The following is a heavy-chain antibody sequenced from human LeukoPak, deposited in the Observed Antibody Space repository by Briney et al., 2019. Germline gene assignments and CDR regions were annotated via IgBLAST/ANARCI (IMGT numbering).Heavy chain of an antibody. CDR1: GYTFTKYG. D-gene: IGHD1-26*01. V-gene: IGHV1-18*01. Sequence: ASVKVSCKASGYTFTKYGVYWVRQAPGQGLEWMGWISAYNGNTNYAQKLQGRVTMTTDTSTSTAYMELRSLRSDDTAVYYCARVLSRELLQVDYWGQGTLVTVSS. J-gene: IGHJ4*02. CDR2: ISAYNGNT. CDR3: ARVLSRELLQVDY.